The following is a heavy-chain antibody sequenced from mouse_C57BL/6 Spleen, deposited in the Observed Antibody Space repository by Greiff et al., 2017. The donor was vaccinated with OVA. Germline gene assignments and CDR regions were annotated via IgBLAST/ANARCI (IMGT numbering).Heavy chain of an antibody. J-gene: IGHJ1*03. D-gene: IGHD3-3*01. CDR1: GYTFTDYY. V-gene: IGHV1-76*01. Sequence: QVQLQQSGAELVRPGASVKLSCKASGYTFTDYYINWVKQRPGQGLEWIARIYPGSGNTYYNEKFKGKATLTAEKSSSTAYMQLSSLTSEDSAVYCCARMRDDLYFDVWGTGTTVTVSS. CDR3: ARMRDDLYFDV. CDR2: IYPGSGNT.